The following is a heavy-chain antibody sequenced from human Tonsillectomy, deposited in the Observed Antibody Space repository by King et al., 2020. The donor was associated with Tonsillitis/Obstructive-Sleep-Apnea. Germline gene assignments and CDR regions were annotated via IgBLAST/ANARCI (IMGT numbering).Heavy chain of an antibody. Sequence: VQLVQSGAEVKKPGSSVKVSCKASGGTCSSYAIIWGRQAPGQGLEWMGGSIPIFGTANYAQKVQVRVTFTADESTSTAYTELSSLRSEDTAVYYCARGDVLLWFGESTGGYFDYWGQGTLVTVSS. V-gene: IGHV1-69*12. CDR3: ARGDVLLWFGESTGGYFDY. J-gene: IGHJ4*02. CDR1: GGTCSSYA. D-gene: IGHD3-10*01. CDR2: SIPIFGTA.